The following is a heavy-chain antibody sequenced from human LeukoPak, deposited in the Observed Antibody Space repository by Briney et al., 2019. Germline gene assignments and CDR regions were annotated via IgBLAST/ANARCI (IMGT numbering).Heavy chain of an antibody. Sequence: GGSLRLSCAASGFTFSSYAMSWVRQAPGKGLEWASAISGSGGSTYYADSVKGRFTISRDNSKNTLYLQMNSLRAEDTAVYYCAKVPPLDYDFWSGSHGGFSYWGQGTLVTVSS. CDR3: AKVPPLDYDFWSGSHGGFSY. CDR2: ISGSGGST. J-gene: IGHJ4*02. V-gene: IGHV3-23*01. D-gene: IGHD3-3*01. CDR1: GFTFSSYA.